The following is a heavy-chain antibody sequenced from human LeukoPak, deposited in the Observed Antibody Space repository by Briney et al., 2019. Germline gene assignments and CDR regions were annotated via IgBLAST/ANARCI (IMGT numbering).Heavy chain of an antibody. J-gene: IGHJ6*03. V-gene: IGHV1-2*02. CDR1: GYTFTGYY. D-gene: IGHD1-14*01. CDR2: INPNSGGT. CDR3: ARAPPDYYYMDV. Sequence: ASVKVSCKASGYTFTGYYMHWVRQAPGQGLEWMGWINPNSGGTNYAQKFQGRVTMTRDTSISTAYMELSRLRSDDTAVYYCARAPPDYYYMDVWGKGTTVTVSS.